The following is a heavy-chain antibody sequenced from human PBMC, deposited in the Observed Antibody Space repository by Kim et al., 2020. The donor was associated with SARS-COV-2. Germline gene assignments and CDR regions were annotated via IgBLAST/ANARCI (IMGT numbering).Heavy chain of an antibody. CDR1: GGSFSGYY. J-gene: IGHJ4*02. CDR2: INHSGST. V-gene: IGHV4-34*01. CDR3: ARGRYGGRYFDY. Sequence: SETLSLTCAVYGGSFSGYYWSWIRQPPGKGLEWIGEINHSGSTNYNPSLKSRVTISVDTSKNQFSLKLSSVTAADTAVYYCARGRYGGRYFDYWGQGTL. D-gene: IGHD4-17*01.